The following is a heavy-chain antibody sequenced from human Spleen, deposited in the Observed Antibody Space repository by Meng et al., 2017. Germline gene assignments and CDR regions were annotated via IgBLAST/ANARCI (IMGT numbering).Heavy chain of an antibody. CDR2: IYHSGGK. Sequence: SETLSLTCTVSGGSISSSAYYWGWIRQPPGKGLEWIGTIYHSGGKYYNPSLKSRVTISVDTSKNQFPLKLSSVTAADTAVYYCARLDWSYSGGGLDSWGQGTTVTVSS. D-gene: IGHD6-19*01. CDR1: GGSISSSAYY. V-gene: IGHV4-39*06. J-gene: IGHJ6*02. CDR3: ARLDWSYSGGGLDS.